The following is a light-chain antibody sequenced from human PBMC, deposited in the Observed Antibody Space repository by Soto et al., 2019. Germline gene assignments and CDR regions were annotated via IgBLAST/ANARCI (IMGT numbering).Light chain of an antibody. CDR3: SSLTSSSTLYV. Sequence: QSALTQPASVSGSPGQSITISCTGTSSDIGGYNYVSWYQHHPGKAPKLMIYDVSNRPSGVSNRFSGSKSGNTASLTISGLQVEDEADYYCSSLTSSSTLYVFGTGTKLTVL. CDR1: SSDIGGYNY. V-gene: IGLV2-14*03. CDR2: DVS. J-gene: IGLJ1*01.